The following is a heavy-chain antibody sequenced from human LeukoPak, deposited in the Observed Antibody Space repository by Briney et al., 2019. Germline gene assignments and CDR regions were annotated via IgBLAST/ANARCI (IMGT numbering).Heavy chain of an antibody. D-gene: IGHD3-3*01. CDR3: ARTYYDFSYAMDV. V-gene: IGHV3-48*04. CDR1: GFTFSSYS. CDR2: ISSSSSTI. Sequence: GGSLRLSCAASGFTFSSYSMNWVRQAPGKGLEWVSYISSSSSTIYYADSVKGRFTISRDNARNSLSLQMNSLTAEDTAVYYCARTYYDFSYAMDVWGQGTTVTVSS. J-gene: IGHJ6*02.